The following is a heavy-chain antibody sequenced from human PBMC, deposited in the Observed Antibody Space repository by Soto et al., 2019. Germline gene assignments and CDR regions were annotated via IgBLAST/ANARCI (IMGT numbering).Heavy chain of an antibody. CDR2: ISAYNGNT. V-gene: IGHV1-18*04. Sequence: GAPVKVCCTSSGESVNSYGISWVRKAHGQGLEWMGWISAYNGNTNYAQKLQGRVTMTTDTSTSTAYMELRSLRSDDTAVYYCARGGITFGGVMNWFDPWGQGTLVPVSS. CDR1: GESVNSYG. J-gene: IGHJ5*02. D-gene: IGHD3-16*01. CDR3: ARGGITFGGVMNWFDP.